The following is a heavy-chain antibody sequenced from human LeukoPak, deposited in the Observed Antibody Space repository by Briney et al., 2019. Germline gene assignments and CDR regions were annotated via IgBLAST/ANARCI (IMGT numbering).Heavy chain of an antibody. D-gene: IGHD3-3*01. CDR1: GFTFDDYA. J-gene: IGHJ4*02. CDR3: AKDKTIFGVVHGYFDY. V-gene: IGHV3-9*01. CDR2: ISWNSGSI. Sequence: GRSLRLSCAASGFTFDDYAMHWVRQAPGKGLEWVSGISWNSGSIGYADSVKGRFTISRDNAKNSLYLQMNSLRAEDTALYYCAKDKTIFGVVHGYFDYWGQGTLATVSS.